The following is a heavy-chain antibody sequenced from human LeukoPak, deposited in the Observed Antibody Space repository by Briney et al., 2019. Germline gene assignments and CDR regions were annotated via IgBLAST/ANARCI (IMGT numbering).Heavy chain of an antibody. CDR1: GFTVSSNY. J-gene: IGHJ4*02. CDR2: IYSGGST. D-gene: IGHD1-14*01. V-gene: IGHV3-53*01. Sequence: GGSLRLSCAASGFTVSSNYMTWVRQAPGKGLEWASVIYSGGSTYYADSVKGRFTISRDDSKNTLYLQMNSLRAEDTAVYYCASGLPPGIIDYWGQGTLVTVSS. CDR3: ASGLPPGIIDY.